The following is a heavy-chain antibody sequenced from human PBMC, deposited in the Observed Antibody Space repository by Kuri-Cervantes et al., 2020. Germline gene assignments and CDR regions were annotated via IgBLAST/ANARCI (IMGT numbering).Heavy chain of an antibody. CDR3: ATGYSGGWLPGVGMDV. V-gene: IGHV1-8*01. D-gene: IGHD6-19*01. CDR2: MNPNSGNT. J-gene: IGHJ6*02. CDR1: GYTFTSYD. Sequence: ASVKVSCKASGYTFTSYDINWVRQATGQGLEWMGWMNPNSGNTGYAQKFQGRVTMTRNTSISTAYMELSSLRPDDTAVYYCATGYSGGWLPGVGMDVWGQGTTVTVSS.